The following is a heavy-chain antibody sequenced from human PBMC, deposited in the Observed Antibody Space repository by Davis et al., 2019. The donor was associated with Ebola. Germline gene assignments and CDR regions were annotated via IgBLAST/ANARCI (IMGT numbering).Heavy chain of an antibody. CDR1: GFTFSSYA. CDR2: ISGSGGST. J-gene: IGHJ4*02. V-gene: IGHV3-23*01. D-gene: IGHD5-18*01. Sequence: GGSLRLSCAASGFTFSSYAMSWVRQAPGKGLEWVSAISGSGGSTYYADSVKGRFTISRDSSKSTLFLQMSSLRPEDTAVYYCAKGRDKAMATWPFDFWGQGTLLTVSS. CDR3: AKGRDKAMATWPFDF.